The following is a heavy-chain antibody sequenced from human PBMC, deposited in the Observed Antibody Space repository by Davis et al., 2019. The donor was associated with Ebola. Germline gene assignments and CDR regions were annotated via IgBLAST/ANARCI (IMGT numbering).Heavy chain of an antibody. CDR2: ISAYNGNT. D-gene: IGHD1-26*01. CDR1: GYTFTSYG. V-gene: IGHV1-18*04. CDR3: ARGSSSGWELWGYYYYYMDA. J-gene: IGHJ6*03. Sequence: ASVKVSCKASGYTFTSYGISWVRQAPGQGLEWMGWISAYNGNTNYAQKLQGRVTMTTDTSTSTAYMELRSLRSDDTAVYYCARGSSSGWELWGYYYYYMDAWGKGTTVTVSS.